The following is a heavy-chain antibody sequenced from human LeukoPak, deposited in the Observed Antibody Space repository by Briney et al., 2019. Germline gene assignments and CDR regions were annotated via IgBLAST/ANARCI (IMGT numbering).Heavy chain of an antibody. Sequence: PSETMSLTCAVYGGSFSGYYWSWIRQPPGKGLEWIGEINHSGSTNYNPSLKSRVTISVDTSKKQFSLKLSSVTAADTAVYSCARHYYDSSGYYPLYFDYWGQGTLVTVSS. CDR2: INHSGST. CDR3: ARHYYDSSGYYPLYFDY. CDR1: GGSFSGYY. V-gene: IGHV4-34*01. J-gene: IGHJ4*02. D-gene: IGHD3-22*01.